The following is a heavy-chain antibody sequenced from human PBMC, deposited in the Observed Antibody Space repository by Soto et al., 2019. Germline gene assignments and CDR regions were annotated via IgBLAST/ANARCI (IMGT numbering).Heavy chain of an antibody. D-gene: IGHD4-4*01. V-gene: IGHV4-39*02. CDR1: GGSISSSSYY. Sequence: QLQLQESGPGLVKPSETLSLTCTVSGGSISSSSYYWGWIRQPPGKGLEWIGSIYYSGSTYYNPSLKSRVTISVDTSKNQFSLKLSSVTAADTAVYYCARDNSNYWFDPWGQGTLVTVSS. J-gene: IGHJ5*02. CDR2: IYYSGST. CDR3: ARDNSNYWFDP.